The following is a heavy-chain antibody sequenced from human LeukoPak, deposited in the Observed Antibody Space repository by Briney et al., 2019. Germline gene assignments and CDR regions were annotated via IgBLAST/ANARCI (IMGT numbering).Heavy chain of an antibody. CDR2: INPNSGGT. CDR1: GYTFTGYY. Sequence: ASVKVSCKASGYTFTGYYMHWVRQAPGQGLEWMGWINPNSGGTNYAQKFQGRVTMTRDTSISTAYMELSRLRSDDTAVYYCARDAVVRGVIIGWFDPWGQGTLVTVSS. D-gene: IGHD3-10*01. J-gene: IGHJ5*02. CDR3: ARDAVVRGVIIGWFDP. V-gene: IGHV1-2*02.